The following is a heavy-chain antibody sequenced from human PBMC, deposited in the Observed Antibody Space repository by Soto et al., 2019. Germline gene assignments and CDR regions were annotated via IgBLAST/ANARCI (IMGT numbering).Heavy chain of an antibody. D-gene: IGHD1-26*01. V-gene: IGHV3-30-3*01. CDR3: ARGLSGRSFYYYYGMDV. Sequence: PGGSLRLSCAASGFTFSSYAMHWVRQAPGKGLEWVAVISYDGSNKYYADSVKGRFTISRDNSKNTLYLQMNSLRAEDTAVYYCARGLSGRSFYYYYGMDVWGQATTVTVSS. J-gene: IGHJ6*02. CDR2: ISYDGSNK. CDR1: GFTFSSYA.